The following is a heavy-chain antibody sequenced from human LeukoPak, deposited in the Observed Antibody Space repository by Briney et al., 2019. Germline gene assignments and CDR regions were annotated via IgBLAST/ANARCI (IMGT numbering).Heavy chain of an antibody. J-gene: IGHJ3*02. CDR3: AKDMGVIIRIDAFDI. Sequence: PGGSLRLSCAASGFTFSSYAMSWVRQAPGKGLEWVSAISGSGGSTYYADSVKGRFTISRDNAKNSLHLQMNSLRAEDTALYYCAKDMGVIIRIDAFDIWGQGTMVTVSS. CDR2: ISGSGGST. V-gene: IGHV3-23*01. D-gene: IGHD3-10*01. CDR1: GFTFSSYA.